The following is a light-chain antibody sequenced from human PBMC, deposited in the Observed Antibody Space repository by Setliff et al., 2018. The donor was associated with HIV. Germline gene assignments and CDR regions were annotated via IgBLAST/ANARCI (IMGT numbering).Light chain of an antibody. CDR2: EVS. V-gene: IGLV2-23*02. CDR3: CSYASSRTYV. CDR1: SSDVGSFSL. Sequence: QSALTQPASVSGSPGQSFTISCTGTSSDVGSFSLVSWYQQEPGKAPKLIIYEVSKRPSGISDRFSGSKSGNTASLSISGLQTEDEADYYCCSYASSRTYVFGIGTKVTVL. J-gene: IGLJ1*01.